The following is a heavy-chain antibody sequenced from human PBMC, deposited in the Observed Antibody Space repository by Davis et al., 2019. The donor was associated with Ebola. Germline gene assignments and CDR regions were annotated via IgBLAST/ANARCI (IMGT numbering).Heavy chain of an antibody. D-gene: IGHD6-19*01. CDR1: GGSFSGYY. CDR3: ARKGKQWLGQGFDP. V-gene: IGHV4-34*01. CDR2: INHSGST. J-gene: IGHJ5*02. Sequence: PSETLSLTCAVYGGSFSGYYWSWIRQPPGKGLEWIGEINHSGSTNYNPSLKSRVTISVDTSKNQFSLKLSSVTAADTAVYYCARKGKQWLGQGFDPWGQGTLVTVSS.